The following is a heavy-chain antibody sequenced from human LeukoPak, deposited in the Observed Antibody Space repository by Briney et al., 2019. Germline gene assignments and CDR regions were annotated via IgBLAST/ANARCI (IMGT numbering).Heavy chain of an antibody. CDR3: AGCITGTTSDYWYFDL. Sequence: GESLKISCKGSGYSFTSYWIGWVRQMPGKGLEWMGIIYPGDSDTRYSPSFQGQVTISADKSISTAYLQWSSLKASDTAMYYCAGCITGTTSDYWYFDLWGRGTLVTVPS. D-gene: IGHD1-7*01. CDR1: GYSFTSYW. V-gene: IGHV5-51*01. J-gene: IGHJ2*01. CDR2: IYPGDSDT.